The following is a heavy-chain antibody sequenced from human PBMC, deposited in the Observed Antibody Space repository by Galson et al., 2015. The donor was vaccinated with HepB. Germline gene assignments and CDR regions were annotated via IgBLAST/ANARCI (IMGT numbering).Heavy chain of an antibody. Sequence: SLRLSCAASGFTFSSYAMSWVRQAPGKGLEWVSAISGSGGSTYYADSVKGRFTISRDNSKNTLYLQMNSLRAEDTAVYYCAKGRGIPRSPQYYFDYWGQGTLVTVSS. V-gene: IGHV3-23*01. J-gene: IGHJ4*02. CDR2: ISGSGGST. CDR1: GFTFSSYA. D-gene: IGHD3-16*01. CDR3: AKGRGIPRSPQYYFDY.